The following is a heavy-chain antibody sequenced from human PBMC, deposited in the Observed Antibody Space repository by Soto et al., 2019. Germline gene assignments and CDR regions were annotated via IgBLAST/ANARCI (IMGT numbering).Heavy chain of an antibody. Sequence: QVQLVQSGAEVKKPGASVKVSCRTSGYTFSRYYMHWVRQAPGQGLEWMGIINPSSGSPNYAQKFLGRLTVARDKSTSTIYMELNGLTSEDTAMYYCARGFVVKVYELGGPDYWGQGTLVTVSS. V-gene: IGHV1-46*01. J-gene: IGHJ4*02. CDR1: GYTFSRYY. CDR2: INPSSGSP. D-gene: IGHD2-8*01. CDR3: ARGFVVKVYELGGPDY.